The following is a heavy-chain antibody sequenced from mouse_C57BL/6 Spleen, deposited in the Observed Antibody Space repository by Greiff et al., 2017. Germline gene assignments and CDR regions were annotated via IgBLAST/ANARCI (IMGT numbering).Heavy chain of an antibody. CDR2: ISNLAYSI. CDR1: GFTFSDYG. CDR3: ARSGTQGAWFAY. J-gene: IGHJ3*01. D-gene: IGHD4-1*01. V-gene: IGHV5-15*01. Sequence: EVLLVESGGGLVQPGGSLKLSCAASGFTFSDYGMAWVRQAPRKGPEWVAFISNLAYSIYYADTVTGRFTISRENAKNTLYLEMSSLRSEDTAMYDCARSGTQGAWFAYWGQGTLVTVSA.